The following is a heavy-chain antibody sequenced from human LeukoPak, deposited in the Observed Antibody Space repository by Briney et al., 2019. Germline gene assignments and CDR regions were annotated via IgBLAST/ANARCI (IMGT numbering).Heavy chain of an antibody. Sequence: GRSLRLSCAASGFTFDDYAMHWVRQAPGKGLEWVSGISWNSGSTGYADSVKGRFTISRDNAKNSLYLQTNSLRAEDTALYYCAKEDKNSYYDILTGYYRDYYGMDVWGQGTTVTVSS. CDR2: ISWNSGST. J-gene: IGHJ6*02. D-gene: IGHD3-9*01. CDR1: GFTFDDYA. V-gene: IGHV3-9*01. CDR3: AKEDKNSYYDILTGYYRDYYGMDV.